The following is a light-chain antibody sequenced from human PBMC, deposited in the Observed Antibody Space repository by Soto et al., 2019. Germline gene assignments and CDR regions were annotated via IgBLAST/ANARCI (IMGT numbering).Light chain of an antibody. CDR2: GVS. CDR3: TSYTSSTTWV. V-gene: IGLV2-14*01. J-gene: IGLJ3*02. CDR1: SSDVGGYNY. Sequence: QSALTQPASVSGSPGQSITISCTGTSSDVGGYNYVSWYQQHPGKAPKLMIYGVSNRPSGVSNRFSGSKSDNTASLTISALQAEDEADYYCTSYTSSTTWVFVGGTKLTVL.